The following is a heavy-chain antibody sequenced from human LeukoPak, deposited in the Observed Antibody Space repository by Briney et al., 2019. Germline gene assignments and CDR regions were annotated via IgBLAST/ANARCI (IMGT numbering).Heavy chain of an antibody. CDR3: ARDSPYYYGSGSATYYMDV. CDR2: IYHSGST. Sequence: SETLSLTCTVSGYSIGSGYYWGWIRQPPGKGLEWIGSIYHSGSTYYNPSLKSRVTISVDTSKNQFSLKLSSVTAADTAVYYCARDSPYYYGSGSATYYMDVWGKGTTVTISS. V-gene: IGHV4-38-2*02. J-gene: IGHJ6*03. D-gene: IGHD3-10*01. CDR1: GYSIGSGYY.